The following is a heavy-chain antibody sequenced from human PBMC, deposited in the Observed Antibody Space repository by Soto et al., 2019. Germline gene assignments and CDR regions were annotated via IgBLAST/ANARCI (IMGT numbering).Heavy chain of an antibody. CDR3: AREVAGTTLDY. D-gene: IGHD6-19*01. Sequence: SETLSLTCTVSGDSISSYYWSWIRQPPGKGLEWIGYIYYSGSTNYNPSLKSRVTISVDTSKNQFSLKLSSVTAADTAVYYCAREVAGTTLDYWGQGTLVTVSS. CDR1: GDSISSYY. CDR2: IYYSGST. V-gene: IGHV4-59*01. J-gene: IGHJ4*02.